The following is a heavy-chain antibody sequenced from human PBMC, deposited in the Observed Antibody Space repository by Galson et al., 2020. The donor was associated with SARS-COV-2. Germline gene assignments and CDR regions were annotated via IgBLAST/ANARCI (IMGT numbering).Heavy chain of an antibody. J-gene: IGHJ4*02. CDR1: GFTFNNYA. CDR3: AREGWREMATITYFDY. CDR2: ISYDGSNK. Sequence: GESLKISCAASGFTFNNYAMHWVRQAPGKGLEWVAVISYDGSNKYYADSVKGRFTISRDNSKNTLYLQMNSLRAEDTAVYYCAREGWREMATITYFDYWGQGTLVTVSS. V-gene: IGHV3-30*01. D-gene: IGHD5-12*01.